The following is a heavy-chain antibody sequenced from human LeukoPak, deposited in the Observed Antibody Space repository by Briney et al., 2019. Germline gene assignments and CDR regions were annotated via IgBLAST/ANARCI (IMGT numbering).Heavy chain of an antibody. V-gene: IGHV3-21*04. CDR3: AKDVYYDSSGYMDY. CDR2: ISSSSSYI. Sequence: GGSLRLSCAASGFTFSSYSMNWVRQAPGKGLEWVSSISSSSSYIYYADSVKGRFTISRDNAKNSLYLQMNSLRAEDMALYYCAKDVYYDSSGYMDYWGQGTLVTVSS. D-gene: IGHD3-22*01. J-gene: IGHJ4*02. CDR1: GFTFSSYS.